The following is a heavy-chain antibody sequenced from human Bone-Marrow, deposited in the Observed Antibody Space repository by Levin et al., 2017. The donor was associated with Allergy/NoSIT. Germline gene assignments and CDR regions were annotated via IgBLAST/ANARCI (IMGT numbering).Heavy chain of an antibody. Sequence: GGSLRLSCKASGYTFTSYGVTWVRQAPGQGLEWMGWINPYNGHTNYARNVQGRVTMTTDTSTTTAYMELRSLRFDDTAVYYCARGSGSSAGGLDYWGQGSLVTVSS. V-gene: IGHV1-18*01. J-gene: IGHJ4*02. CDR2: INPYNGHT. D-gene: IGHD3-3*01. CDR3: ARGSGSSAGGLDY. CDR1: GYTFTSYG.